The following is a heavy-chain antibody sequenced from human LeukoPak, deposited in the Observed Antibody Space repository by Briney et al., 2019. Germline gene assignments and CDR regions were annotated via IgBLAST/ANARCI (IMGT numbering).Heavy chain of an antibody. Sequence: PSETLPLTFTVSGDSISSRRDYWGWIRQPPVEGLEWIGSMHYSGSTYYNPSLKSRVTVSADTPTNQFSLKLSSVTAADTAVYYCASTTSGYWDYWGQRPLVTVSS. V-gene: IGHV4-39*01. CDR1: GDSISSRRDY. D-gene: IGHD3-22*01. CDR3: ASTTSGYWDY. J-gene: IGHJ4*02. CDR2: MHYSGST.